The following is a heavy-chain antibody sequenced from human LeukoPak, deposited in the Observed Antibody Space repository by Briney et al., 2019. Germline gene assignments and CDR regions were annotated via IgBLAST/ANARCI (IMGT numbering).Heavy chain of an antibody. CDR3: ARHRRDYYDSSGYSPFDY. V-gene: IGHV5-51*01. CDR2: IYPGDSDT. CDR1: GYSFTSYW. J-gene: IGHJ4*02. Sequence: ESLKISCKGSGYSFTSYWIGWVRQMPGKGLEWMGIIYPGDSDTRYSPSFQGQVTISADKSISTAYLQWSSLKASDTAMYYCARHRRDYYDSSGYSPFDYWGQGTLVTVSS. D-gene: IGHD3-22*01.